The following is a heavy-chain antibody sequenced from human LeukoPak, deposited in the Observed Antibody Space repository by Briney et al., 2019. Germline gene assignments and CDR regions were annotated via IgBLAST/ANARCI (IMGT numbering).Heavy chain of an antibody. Sequence: GGSLRLSCAASGFTFSTYWMHWVRQAPGKGLVWVSRINSDGSSTSYADSVKGRFTISRDNAKNTLYLQMNSLRAEDTAVYYCARVNWELRDAFDIWGRGTMVTVSS. CDR2: INSDGSST. CDR3: ARVNWELRDAFDI. CDR1: GFTFSTYW. D-gene: IGHD1-26*01. J-gene: IGHJ3*02. V-gene: IGHV3-74*01.